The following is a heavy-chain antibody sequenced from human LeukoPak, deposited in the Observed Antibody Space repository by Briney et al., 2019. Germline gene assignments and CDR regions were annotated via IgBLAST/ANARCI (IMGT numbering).Heavy chain of an antibody. D-gene: IGHD1/OR15-1a*01. J-gene: IGHJ4*02. CDR1: GLTFDDYA. Sequence: GGSLRLSCAASGLTFDDYAMHWVRHAPGKGLEWVSGINWNSGNIGYADSVKGRFTISRDNAKNSLYLQMNSLRAEDTAVYYCVAYLEHLYWGQGALVTVSS. CDR3: VAYLEHLY. CDR2: INWNSGNI. V-gene: IGHV3-9*01.